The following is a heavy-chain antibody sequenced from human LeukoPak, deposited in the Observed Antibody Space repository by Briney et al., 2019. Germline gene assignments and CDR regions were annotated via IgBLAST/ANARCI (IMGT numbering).Heavy chain of an antibody. CDR2: IYSGGST. J-gene: IGHJ6*03. Sequence: GGSLRPSCAASGFTVSSNYMSWVRQAPGKGLEWVSVIYSGGSTYYADSVKGRFTISRDNSKNTLYLQMNSLRAEDTAVYYCARGGVKLELRIVVFDYMDVWGKGTTVTVSS. CDR3: ARGGVKLELRIVVFDYMDV. V-gene: IGHV3-53*01. CDR1: GFTVSSNY. D-gene: IGHD1-7*01.